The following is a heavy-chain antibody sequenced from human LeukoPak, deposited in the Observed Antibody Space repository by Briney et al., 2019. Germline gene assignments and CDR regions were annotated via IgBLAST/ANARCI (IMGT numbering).Heavy chain of an antibody. V-gene: IGHV3-48*01. CDR2: ISSSSSTI. CDR3: ARVDWLAPNWFDP. Sequence: GGSLRLSCAASGFTFSSYSMNWVRQAPGKGLEWVSYISSSSSTIYYADSVKGRFTISRDNAKNSLYLQMNSLRAEDTAVYYCARVDWLAPNWFDPWGQGTLVTVSS. J-gene: IGHJ5*02. D-gene: IGHD6-19*01. CDR1: GFTFSSYS.